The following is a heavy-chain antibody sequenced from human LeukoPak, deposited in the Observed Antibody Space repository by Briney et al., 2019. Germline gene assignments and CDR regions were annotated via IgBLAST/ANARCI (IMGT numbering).Heavy chain of an antibody. CDR2: IYENGGTT. J-gene: IGHJ4*02. D-gene: IGHD2-21*01. Sequence: HPGGSLRLSCVSSGFTFRSHAMSWVRQAPEKGLEFVSGIYENGGTTYYADSVKGRFSISRDNSKNTLYLQMDSLRGEDTAVYYCAKDFRIGYSAHFDYWGQGALVTVSS. CDR3: AKDFRIGYSAHFDY. V-gene: IGHV3-23*01. CDR1: GFTFRSHA.